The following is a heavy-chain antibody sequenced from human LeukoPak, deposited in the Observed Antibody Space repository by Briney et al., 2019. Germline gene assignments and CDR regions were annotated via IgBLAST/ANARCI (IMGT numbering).Heavy chain of an antibody. CDR1: GCTFSNYA. V-gene: IGHV3-23*01. D-gene: IGHD6-19*01. CDR2: INHGGDSA. CDR3: VKGRSGWYEGLDY. J-gene: IGHJ4*02. Sequence: GESLRLSCTASGCTFSNYARTWVRQAPGKGLEWISVINHGGDSAWYADSVKGRLTLSRDNSSSTLFLHLNRLSAEEPAISYCVKGRSGWYEGLDYWGQGILVTDCS.